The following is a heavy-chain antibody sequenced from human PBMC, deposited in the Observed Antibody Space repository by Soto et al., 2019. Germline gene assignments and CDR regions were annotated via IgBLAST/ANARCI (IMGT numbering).Heavy chain of an antibody. CDR2: IIPIFGTA. Sequence: ASFKVSGNVAGVTFSSDAISWVRQVPGQVLEWMGGIIPIFGTANYAQKFQGRVTITADESTSTAYMELRSLRSEDTAVYDCARGDSRHDYYYYYGMDVWGQGTTVTVSS. CDR3: ARGDSRHDYYYYYGMDV. J-gene: IGHJ6*01. D-gene: IGHD6-13*01. CDR1: GVTFSSDA. V-gene: IGHV1-69*13.